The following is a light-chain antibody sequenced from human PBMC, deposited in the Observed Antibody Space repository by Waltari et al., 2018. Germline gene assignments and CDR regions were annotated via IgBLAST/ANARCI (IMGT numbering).Light chain of an antibody. CDR2: GAS. CDR1: QSVSRA. CDR3: QHYVRLPAT. Sequence: EIVLPQSPGTLSLSPGERVTLSCRASQSVSRALAWYQQKPGQAPRLLMYGASSRATGISDRFSGSGSGTDFSLTISRLDPEDFAVYYCQHYVRLPATFGQGTKVEIK. J-gene: IGKJ1*01. V-gene: IGKV3-20*01.